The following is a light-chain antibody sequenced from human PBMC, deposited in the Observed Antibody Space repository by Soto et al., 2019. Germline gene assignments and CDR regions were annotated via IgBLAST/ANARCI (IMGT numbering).Light chain of an antibody. J-gene: IGKJ5*01. Sequence: EIGMTQSPATLSVSPGERATLSCRASQSINISLAWYQQKPGQAPRLLIYGASTRATGLPARFSGSGSGTEFTLIISSLQSEDSAVYYCQQYDNWSITFGQGTRLEI. CDR1: QSINIS. CDR3: QQYDNWSIT. V-gene: IGKV3-15*01. CDR2: GAS.